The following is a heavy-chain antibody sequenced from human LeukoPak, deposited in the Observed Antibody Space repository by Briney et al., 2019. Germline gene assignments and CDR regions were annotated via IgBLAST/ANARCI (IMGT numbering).Heavy chain of an antibody. D-gene: IGHD3-22*01. J-gene: IGHJ4*02. CDR2: MNPNSGNT. CDR1: GYTFTSYD. Sequence: ASVKVSCKASGYTFTSYDINWVRQATGQGLEWMGWMNPNSGNTGYAQKFQGRVTITRNTSISTAYMELSSLRSEDTAVYYCARDRHYDSSGYLGHDYWGQGTLVTVSS. CDR3: ARDRHYDSSGYLGHDY. V-gene: IGHV1-8*03.